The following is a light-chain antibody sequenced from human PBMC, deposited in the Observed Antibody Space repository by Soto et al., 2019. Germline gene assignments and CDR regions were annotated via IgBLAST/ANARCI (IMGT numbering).Light chain of an antibody. CDR1: QSITSY. CDR3: QQSFRAPHT. Sequence: DIQMTQSPSSLSVSVGDRVTITCRASQSITSYLNWYQQKPGKAPKLLIYGSFNLQSGVPSRFSGSGSGKDFTLTISSLQPEDFGTYYCQQSFRAPHTFGQGTRLEI. J-gene: IGKJ2*01. V-gene: IGKV1-39*01. CDR2: GSF.